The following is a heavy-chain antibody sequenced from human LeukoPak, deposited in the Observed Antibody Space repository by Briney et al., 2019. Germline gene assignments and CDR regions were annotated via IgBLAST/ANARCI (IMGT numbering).Heavy chain of an antibody. CDR2: IYTSGST. D-gene: IGHD3-22*01. CDR1: GDSISSGSYY. J-gene: IGHJ4*02. V-gene: IGHV4-61*02. CDR3: ARGLDYYDSSAYRAFAY. Sequence: SQTLSLTCTVSGDSISSGSYYWSWIRQPAGKGLEWIGRIYTSGSTNFNPSLKSRVTMSVDTSKKQFSLKLSSVTAADTAVYYCARGLDYYDSSAYRAFAYWGQGTLVTVSS.